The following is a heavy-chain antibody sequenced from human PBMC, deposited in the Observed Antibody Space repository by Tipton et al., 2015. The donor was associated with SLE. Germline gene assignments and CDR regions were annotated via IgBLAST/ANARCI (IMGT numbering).Heavy chain of an antibody. V-gene: IGHV4-39*07. CDR3: ARRWPWYGP. D-gene: IGHD5-24*01. CDR2: IYYSGGT. Sequence: GLVKPSETLSLTCSVSGGSISSSGYYWGWLRQPPGKGLEWIGTIYYSGGTSYNPSLKSRVTVSVDTSRNQFSLRLTSVTVADTAVYYCARRWPWYGPWGQGTLVTVSS. CDR1: GGSISSSGYY. J-gene: IGHJ5*01.